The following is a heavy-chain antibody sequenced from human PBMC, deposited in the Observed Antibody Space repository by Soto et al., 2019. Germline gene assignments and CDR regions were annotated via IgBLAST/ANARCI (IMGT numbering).Heavy chain of an antibody. V-gene: IGHV1-69*02. CDR2: IIPILGIA. CDR3: ESGKVRGVIYAFDI. Sequence: QVQLVQSGAEVKKPGSSVKVSCKASGGTFSSYTISWVRQAPGPGLEWMGRIIPILGIANYAQKFQGRATITADKSTSTAYMELSSLRSEDTAVYYCESGKVRGVIYAFDIWGQGTMVTVSS. CDR1: GGTFSSYT. J-gene: IGHJ3*02. D-gene: IGHD3-10*01.